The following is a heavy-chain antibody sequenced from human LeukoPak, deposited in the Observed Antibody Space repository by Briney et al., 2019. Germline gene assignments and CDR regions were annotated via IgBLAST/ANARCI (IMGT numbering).Heavy chain of an antibody. J-gene: IGHJ4*02. Sequence: PGGSLRLSCAASGFTFDDYGMSWVRQAPGKGLEWVSYINWNGGSTDYADSVKGRFTTSRDNAKNSLYLQMNSLRAEDTALYYCAREIYDSSGSDYWGQGTLVTVSS. D-gene: IGHD3-22*01. CDR2: INWNGGST. CDR1: GFTFDDYG. V-gene: IGHV3-20*04. CDR3: AREIYDSSGSDY.